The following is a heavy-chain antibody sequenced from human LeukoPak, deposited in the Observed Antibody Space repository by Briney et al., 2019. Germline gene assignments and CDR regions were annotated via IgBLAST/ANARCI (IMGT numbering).Heavy chain of an antibody. Sequence: GGSLRLYSVSSRWRFNQSRLSEYTQAPGQGLEWVDNVKEVGSDKYYVDSVKGRFTTSRDDAKNTIYLQMNSCRAYGKAVLFRRRGSCGWALQGYGMDVWGQGTMVTVSS. J-gene: IGHJ6*02. CDR2: VKEVGSDK. D-gene: IGHD2-15*01. CDR1: RWRFNQSR. CDR3: RRGSCGWALQGYGMDV. V-gene: IGHV3-7*02.